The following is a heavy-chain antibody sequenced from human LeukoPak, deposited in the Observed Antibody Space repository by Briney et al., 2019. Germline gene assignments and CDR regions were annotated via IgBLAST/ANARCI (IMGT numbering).Heavy chain of an antibody. CDR3: ARHAVIREFDY. J-gene: IGHJ4*02. CDR1: GGSISSYY. D-gene: IGHD3-10*01. CDR2: IYYSGST. V-gene: IGHV4-59*08. Sequence: PSETLSLTYTVSGGSISSYYWSWIRQPPGKGLEWIGYIYYSGSTNYNPSLKSRVTISVDTSKNQFSLKLSSVTAADTAVYYCARHAVIREFDYWGQGTLVTVSS.